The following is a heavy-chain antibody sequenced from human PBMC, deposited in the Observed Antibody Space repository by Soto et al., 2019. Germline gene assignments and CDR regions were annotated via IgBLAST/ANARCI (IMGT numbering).Heavy chain of an antibody. J-gene: IGHJ3*02. CDR2: ISAYNGNT. V-gene: IGHV1-18*01. Sequence: ASVKVSCKASGYTFTSYGISWVRQAPGQGLEWMGWISAYNGNTNYAQKLQGRVTMTTDTSTSTAYMELRSLRSDDSAVYYCAGGIAIAEAFDIWGQGTMVTVSS. CDR1: GYTFTSYG. CDR3: AGGIAIAEAFDI. D-gene: IGHD6-13*01.